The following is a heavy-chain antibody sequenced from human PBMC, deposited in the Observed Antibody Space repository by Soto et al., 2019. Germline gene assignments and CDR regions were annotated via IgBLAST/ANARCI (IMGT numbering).Heavy chain of an antibody. D-gene: IGHD1-7*01. CDR3: ARDRGVRGIGITGTNYYYYGMDV. V-gene: IGHV4-31*03. CDR1: GGSISSGGYY. Sequence: SDTLSLTCTVSGGSISSGGYYWSWIRQHPGKGLEWIGYIYYSGSTYYNPSLKSRVTISVDTSKNQFSLKLSSVTAADTAVYYCARDRGVRGIGITGTNYYYYGMDVWGQGTTVTVSS. J-gene: IGHJ6*02. CDR2: IYYSGST.